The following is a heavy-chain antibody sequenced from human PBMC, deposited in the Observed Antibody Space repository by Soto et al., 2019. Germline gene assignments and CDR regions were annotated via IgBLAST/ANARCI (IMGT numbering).Heavy chain of an antibody. D-gene: IGHD3-10*01. CDR2: ISAYNGNT. J-gene: IGHJ6*02. V-gene: IGHV1-18*01. CDR3: ARYGFGEFPSDSYYYYYGMDV. CDR1: GYTFTSYG. Sequence: GASVKVSCKASGYTFTSYGISWVRQAPGQGLEWMGWISAYNGNTNYAQKLQGRVTMTTDTSTSTAYMELRSLRSDDTAVYYCARYGFGEFPSDSYYYYYGMDVWGQGTTVTVSS.